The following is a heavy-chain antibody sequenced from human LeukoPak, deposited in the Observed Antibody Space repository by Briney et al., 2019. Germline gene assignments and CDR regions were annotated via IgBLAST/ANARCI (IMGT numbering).Heavy chain of an antibody. CDR3: ARDKSDCSSTSCYSLPYMDV. CDR1: GGSISSYY. D-gene: IGHD2-2*02. Sequence: SETLSLTCTVSGGSISSYYWSWIRQPPGKGLEWIGYIYYSGSTNYNPSLKSRVTISVDTSKNQFSLKLSSVTAADTAVYYCARDKSDCSSTSCYSLPYMDVWGKGTTVTVSS. CDR2: IYYSGST. V-gene: IGHV4-59*01. J-gene: IGHJ6*03.